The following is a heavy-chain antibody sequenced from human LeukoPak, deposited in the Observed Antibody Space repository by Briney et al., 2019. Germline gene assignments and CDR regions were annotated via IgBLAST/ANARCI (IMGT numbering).Heavy chain of an antibody. Sequence: PGGSLRLSCATSGFTVSTTYVSWVRQAPGKGLEWVSVIYSGGSTYYADSVKGRFTMSRDNPKSTLYLQMNSLRAEDTAVYYCARDHLSSGWFGGFDYWGQGTLVTVPS. J-gene: IGHJ4*02. CDR1: GFTVSTTY. V-gene: IGHV3-66*01. CDR3: ARDHLSSGWFGGFDY. CDR2: IYSGGST. D-gene: IGHD6-19*01.